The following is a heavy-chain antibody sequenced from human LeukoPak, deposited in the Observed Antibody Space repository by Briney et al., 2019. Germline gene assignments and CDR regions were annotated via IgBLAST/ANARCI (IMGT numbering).Heavy chain of an antibody. D-gene: IGHD3-10*01. CDR1: GGSISSSSSY. CDR3: ARTRYYYNSRSYGAPYYFDY. V-gene: IGHV4-39*01. CDR2: IYYSGSS. J-gene: IGHJ4*02. Sequence: SETLSLTCSVSGGSISSSSSYWGWIRQPPGKGLEWIGSIYYSGSSFDNPALKSRVTISVDTSKNQFSLKLSSVTAADTAVYYCARTRYYYNSRSYGAPYYFDYWGQGTLVTVSS.